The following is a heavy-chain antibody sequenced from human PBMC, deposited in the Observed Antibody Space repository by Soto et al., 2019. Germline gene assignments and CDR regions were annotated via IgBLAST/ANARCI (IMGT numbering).Heavy chain of an antibody. CDR1: GFTFDDYA. J-gene: IGHJ4*01. V-gene: IGHV3-9*01. CDR3: AKDSGMIARGVKLDY. CDR2: LSWDSGSR. D-gene: IGHD3-10*01. Sequence: EVQLVESGGGLVQPGRSLRLSCAASGFTFDDYAMHWVRQAPGKGLEWVSGLSWDSGSRAHADSVKGRFTISIDNAKNSVYRQMTSLRAEDTALYYCAKDSGMIARGVKLDYSGHVTLVTVSS.